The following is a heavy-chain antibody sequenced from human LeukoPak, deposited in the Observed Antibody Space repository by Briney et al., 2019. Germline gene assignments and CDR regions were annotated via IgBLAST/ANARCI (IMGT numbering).Heavy chain of an antibody. D-gene: IGHD6-19*01. CDR3: ASLWYSSGWIDY. Sequence: SETLSLTCTVSGGCISSYYWSWIRQPPGKGLEWIGYIYYSGSTNYNPSLKSRVTISVDTSKNQFSLKLSSVTAADTAVYYCASLWYSSGWIDYWGQGTLVTVSS. J-gene: IGHJ4*02. V-gene: IGHV4-59*08. CDR2: IYYSGST. CDR1: GGCISSYY.